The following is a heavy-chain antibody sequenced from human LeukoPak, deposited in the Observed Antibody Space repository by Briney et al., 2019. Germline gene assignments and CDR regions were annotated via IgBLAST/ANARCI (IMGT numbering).Heavy chain of an antibody. Sequence: ASVKVSCKASGYTFTGYYMRWVRQAPGQGLEWMGWINPNSGGTNYAQKFQGWVTMTRDTSISTAYMELSRLRSDDTAVYYCARAWEPGLYGMDVWGQGTTVTVSS. CDR3: ARAWEPGLYGMDV. CDR2: INPNSGGT. V-gene: IGHV1-2*04. J-gene: IGHJ6*02. CDR1: GYTFTGYY. D-gene: IGHD1-26*01.